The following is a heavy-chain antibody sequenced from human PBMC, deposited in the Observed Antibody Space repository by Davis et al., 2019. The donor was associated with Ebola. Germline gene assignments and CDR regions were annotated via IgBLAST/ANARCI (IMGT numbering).Heavy chain of an antibody. V-gene: IGHV1-2*04. J-gene: IGHJ5*02. CDR2: INPNSDGT. CDR1: GGTFSSYA. D-gene: IGHD6-19*01. CDR3: ARGRTVTGTRGLSWFDP. Sequence: AASVKVSCKASGGTFSSYAISWVRQAPGQGLEWMGWINPNSDGTTYAQKFQGWVTITRDTSATTAYMELSSLRSEDTAAYYCARGRTVTGTRGLSWFDPWGQGALVTVSS.